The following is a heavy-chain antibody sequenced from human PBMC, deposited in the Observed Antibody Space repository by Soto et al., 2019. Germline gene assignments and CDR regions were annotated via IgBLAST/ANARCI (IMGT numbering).Heavy chain of an antibody. CDR2: IMPVFRTP. V-gene: IGHV1-69*12. Sequence: QVQLEQSGAEVKKPGSSVKVSCKASGGTFRTAAISWVRQAPGQGLEWMGGIMPVFRTPDYAQKFQGRVTITADESTNTAYMELSGLRSDDTAVYYCARDNDRPQLGGNYYYSWDVWGQGTTITVSS. D-gene: IGHD2-8*01. CDR3: ARDNDRPQLGGNYYYSWDV. J-gene: IGHJ6*02. CDR1: GGTFRTAA.